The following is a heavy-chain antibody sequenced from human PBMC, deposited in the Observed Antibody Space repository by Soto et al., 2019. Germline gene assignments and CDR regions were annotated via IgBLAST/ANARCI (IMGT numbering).Heavy chain of an antibody. J-gene: IGHJ3*02. CDR1: GGSLSSGGYS. Sequence: SETLSLTCAVSGGSLSSGGYSWSWIRQPPGKGLDWIGYIYHSGSTYYNPSLKSRVTISVDRSKNQFSLKLSSVTAADTAVYYCARGSVVVVPAAISPGYAFDIWGQGTMVTVSS. D-gene: IGHD2-2*02. CDR3: ARGSVVVVPAAISPGYAFDI. V-gene: IGHV4-30-2*01. CDR2: IYHSGST.